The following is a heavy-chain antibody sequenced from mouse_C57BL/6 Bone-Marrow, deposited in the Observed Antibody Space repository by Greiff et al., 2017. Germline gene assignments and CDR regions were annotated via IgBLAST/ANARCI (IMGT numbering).Heavy chain of an antibody. D-gene: IGHD1-1*01. CDR1: GYTFTSYW. V-gene: IGHV1-69*01. Sequence: VQLQQPGAELVMPGASVKLSCKASGYTFTSYWMHWVKQRPGQGLEWIGEIDPSDSYTNYNQKFKGKSTLTVDKSSSTAYMQLSSLTSEDSAVYYCARRGYYGCAYWGQGTLVTVSA. CDR3: ARRGYYGCAY. CDR2: IDPSDSYT. J-gene: IGHJ3*01.